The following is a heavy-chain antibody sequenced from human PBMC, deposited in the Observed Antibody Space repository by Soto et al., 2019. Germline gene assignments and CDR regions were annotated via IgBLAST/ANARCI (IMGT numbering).Heavy chain of an antibody. D-gene: IGHD3-9*01. Sequence: SETLSLTCTVSGGSTSSSSYYWGWIRQPPGKGLEWIGSIYYSGSTYYNPSLKSRVTISVDTSKNQFSLKLSSVTAADTAVYYCARHRGYYDILTGYYTELNFDYWGQGTLVTVSS. CDR1: GGSTSSSSYY. V-gene: IGHV4-39*01. J-gene: IGHJ4*02. CDR3: ARHRGYYDILTGYYTELNFDY. CDR2: IYYSGST.